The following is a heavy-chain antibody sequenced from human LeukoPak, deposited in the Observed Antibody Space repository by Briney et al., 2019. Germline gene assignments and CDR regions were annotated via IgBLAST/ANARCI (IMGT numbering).Heavy chain of an antibody. CDR1: GGTFSSYA. CDR3: ARALKQPRQYYFDY. V-gene: IGHV1-69*13. Sequence: GASVKVSCKASGGTFSSYAISWVRQAPGQGLGWMGGIIPIFGTANYAQKFQGRVTITADESTSTAYMELSSLRSEDTAVYYCARALKQPRQYYFDYWGQGTLVTVSS. J-gene: IGHJ4*02. CDR2: IIPIFGTA. D-gene: IGHD6-13*01.